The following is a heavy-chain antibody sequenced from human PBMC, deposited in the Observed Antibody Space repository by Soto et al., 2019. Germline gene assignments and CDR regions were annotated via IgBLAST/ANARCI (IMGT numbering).Heavy chain of an antibody. J-gene: IGHJ6*02. CDR1: GGTFSSYA. CDR2: IIPIFGTA. Sequence: SVEVSCKASGGTFSSYAISWVRQAPGQGLEWMGGIIPIFGTANYAQKFQGRVTITADESTSTAYMELSSLRSEDTAVYYCAGRFGELIFSYYYYYGMDVWGQGTTVTVSS. CDR3: AGRFGELIFSYYYYYGMDV. D-gene: IGHD3-10*01. V-gene: IGHV1-69*13.